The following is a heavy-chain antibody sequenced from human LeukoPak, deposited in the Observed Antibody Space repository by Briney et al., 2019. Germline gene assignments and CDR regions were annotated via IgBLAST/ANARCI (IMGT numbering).Heavy chain of an antibody. Sequence: ASVKVSCKTSGYTFTAYYMHWVRQAPGQGLEWMGWIKPSTGDTNYAQNFHGRVAMTRDTSITTAYMELSRLRSDDTDMYYCLATTYSDYVQFDYWGQGTLVTVSS. D-gene: IGHD4-11*01. CDR1: GYTFTAYY. J-gene: IGHJ4*02. CDR3: LATTYSDYVQFDY. V-gene: IGHV1-2*02. CDR2: IKPSTGDT.